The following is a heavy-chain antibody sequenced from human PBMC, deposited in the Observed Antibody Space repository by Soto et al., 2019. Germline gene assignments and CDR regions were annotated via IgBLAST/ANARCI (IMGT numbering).Heavy chain of an antibody. D-gene: IGHD1-1*01. J-gene: IGHJ4*02. V-gene: IGHV1-24*01. CDR1: GYTLTELS. CDR3: ALSHFYGQTTIDY. Sequence: ASVKVSCKVSGYTLTELSMHWVRQAPGKGLEWMGGFDPEDGETIYAQKFQGRVTMTEDTSTDTAYMELSSLRSEDTAVYSCALSHFYGQTTIDYWGQGSLVTVYS. CDR2: FDPEDGET.